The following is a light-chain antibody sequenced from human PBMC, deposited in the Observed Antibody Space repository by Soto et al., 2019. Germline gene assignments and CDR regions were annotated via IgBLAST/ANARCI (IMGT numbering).Light chain of an antibody. CDR2: KAS. Sequence: DIQMTQSPSTLSASVGDRVTSTCRSSQSISGWLAWYQQKPGKAPKLLVYKASTLESGVPSRFSGSGSGTEFTLTISSLQPDDFATYYCQQYNSHFYSFGQGTKLELK. CDR1: QSISGW. J-gene: IGKJ2*03. V-gene: IGKV1-5*03. CDR3: QQYNSHFYS.